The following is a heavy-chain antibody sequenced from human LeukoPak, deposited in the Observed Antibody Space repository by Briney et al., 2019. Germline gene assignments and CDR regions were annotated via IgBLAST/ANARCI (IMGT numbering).Heavy chain of an antibody. V-gene: IGHV3-21*01. D-gene: IGHD3-16*02. CDR3: ASFATFGGVIVIPDY. CDR1: GFTFSSYS. J-gene: IGHJ4*02. CDR2: ISSSSSYI. Sequence: GGSLRLSCAASGFTFSSYSMNWVRQAPGKGLEWVSSISSSSSYIYYADSVKGRFTISRDNAKNSLYLQMNSPRAEDTAVYYCASFATFGGVIVIPDYWGQGTLVTVSS.